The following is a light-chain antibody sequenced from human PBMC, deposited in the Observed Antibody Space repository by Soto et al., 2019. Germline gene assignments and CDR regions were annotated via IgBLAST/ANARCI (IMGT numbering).Light chain of an antibody. V-gene: IGKV2-30*01. CDR1: QSLVFSDGDAY. CDR2: KVS. J-gene: IGKJ1*01. CDR3: MQGRLWPPWT. Sequence: DVVMTQSPLSLSVTLGQPASISCRSSQSLVFSDGDAYLSWFHQRPGQSPRRLIYKVSNRDSGDPDRFSGSGLGTDFTLKISRVEAEDVGVYYWMQGRLWPPWTFGQGTKVEIK.